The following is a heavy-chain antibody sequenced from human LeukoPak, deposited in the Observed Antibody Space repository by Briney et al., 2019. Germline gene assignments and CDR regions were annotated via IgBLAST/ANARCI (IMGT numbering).Heavy chain of an antibody. V-gene: IGHV3-7*03. D-gene: IGHD1-1*01. J-gene: IGHJ4*02. CDR1: GFTFSTYW. CDR3: AKATGTLGN. CDR2: IKQDGSDT. Sequence: PGGSLRLSCAASGFTFSTYWMSWVRQAPGKGLEWVANIKQDGSDTYYVDFVKGRFTISRDNSKNTLYLQMNSLTAEDTAIYYCAKATGTLGNWGQGTLVTVSS.